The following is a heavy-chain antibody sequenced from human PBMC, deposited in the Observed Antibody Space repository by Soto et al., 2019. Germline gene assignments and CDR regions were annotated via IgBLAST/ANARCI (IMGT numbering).Heavy chain of an antibody. CDR2: IRSKAYGGTT. CDR1: GFTFGDYA. CDR3: TSLYGDYVLDY. Sequence: GGSLRLSCTASGFTFGDYAMSWVRQAPGKGLEWVGFIRSKAYGGTTEYAASVKGRFTISRGDSKSIAYLQMNSLKTEDTAVYYCTSLYGDYVLDYWGQGTLVTVSS. D-gene: IGHD4-17*01. J-gene: IGHJ4*02. V-gene: IGHV3-49*04.